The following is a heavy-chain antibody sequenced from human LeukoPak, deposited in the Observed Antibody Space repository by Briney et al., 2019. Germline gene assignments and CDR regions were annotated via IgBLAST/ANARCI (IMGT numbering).Heavy chain of an antibody. CDR2: MNPNSGNT. V-gene: IGHV1-8*01. CDR1: GYTFTSYN. D-gene: IGHD1-26*01. J-gene: IGHJ4*02. CDR3: ARGLRGVVGANYHY. Sequence: GASVKVSCKGSGYTFTSYNINWMRHATGQGLEWMGWMNPNSGNTGYAQKFQGRVTMTRNTSISTAYMELSSLRSEDTAVYYCARGLRGVVGANYHYWGQGTLVTVSS.